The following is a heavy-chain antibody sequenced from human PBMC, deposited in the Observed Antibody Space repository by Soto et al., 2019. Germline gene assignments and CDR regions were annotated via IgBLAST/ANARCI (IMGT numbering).Heavy chain of an antibody. CDR2: IYYSGST. Sequence: KSSETLSLTCTVSVGSISSYYWSWIRQPPGKGLEWIGYIYYSGSTNYNPSLKSRVTISVDTSKNQFSLKLSSVTAADTAVYYCARHPNPSGYWFDPWGQGTLVTVSS. V-gene: IGHV4-59*08. CDR1: VGSISSYY. J-gene: IGHJ5*02. CDR3: ARHPNPSGYWFDP. D-gene: IGHD2-15*01.